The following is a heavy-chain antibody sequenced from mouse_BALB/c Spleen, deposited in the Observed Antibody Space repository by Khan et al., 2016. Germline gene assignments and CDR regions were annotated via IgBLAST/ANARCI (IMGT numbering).Heavy chain of an antibody. CDR1: GYSITSDYA. CDR2: ISYSGYS. J-gene: IGHJ3*01. CDR3: AKGRRNACFAS. Sequence: EVQLQESGPGLVKPSQSLSLTCTVTGYSITSDYAWNWIRQFPGNKLEWMGYISYSGYSSYNPSLKSRISITRDTSKNQFFLQLNSVTPDDTATYYCAKGRRNACFASWCQVTLVTVSA. V-gene: IGHV3-2*02.